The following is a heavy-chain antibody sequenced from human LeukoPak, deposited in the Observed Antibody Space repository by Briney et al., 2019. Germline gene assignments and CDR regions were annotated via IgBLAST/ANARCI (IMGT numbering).Heavy chain of an antibody. J-gene: IGHJ4*02. Sequence: GRSLRLSCAASGFTFDDYAMPWVRQAPGKGLEWVSGISWNSGYIDYADSVKGRFTISRDNAKTSLYLQMSSLRAEDMALYYCAKELRGYFDYWGQGTLVTVSS. V-gene: IGHV3-9*03. CDR2: ISWNSGYI. CDR1: GFTFDDYA. D-gene: IGHD2-15*01. CDR3: AKELRGYFDY.